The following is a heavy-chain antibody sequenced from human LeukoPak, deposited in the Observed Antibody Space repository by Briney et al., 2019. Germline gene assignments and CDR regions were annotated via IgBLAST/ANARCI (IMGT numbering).Heavy chain of an antibody. V-gene: IGHV4-59*01. D-gene: IGHD5-18*01. J-gene: IGHJ4*02. CDR1: GGSISSYY. CDR3: ARVFRGYSYGPFDY. CDR2: IYYSGST. Sequence: SETLSLTCTVSGGSISSYYWSWIRQPPGKGLEWIGYIYYSGSTNYNPSLKSRVTISVDTSKNQVSLKLSSVTAADTAVYYCARVFRGYSYGPFDYWGKETLVTVPS.